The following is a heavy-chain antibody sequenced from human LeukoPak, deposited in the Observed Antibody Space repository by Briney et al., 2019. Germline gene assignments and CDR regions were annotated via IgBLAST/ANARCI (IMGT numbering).Heavy chain of an antibody. CDR1: GFTFDDYA. CDR3: AKPKLELDAFDI. V-gene: IGHV3-9*01. D-gene: IGHD1-7*01. Sequence: PGGSLRLSCAASGFTFDDYAMHWVRQAPGKGLEWVSGISWNSGSIGYADSVKGRFTISRDNANNSLYPQMNSLRAEDTALYYCAKPKLELDAFDIWGQGTMVTVSS. CDR2: ISWNSGSI. J-gene: IGHJ3*02.